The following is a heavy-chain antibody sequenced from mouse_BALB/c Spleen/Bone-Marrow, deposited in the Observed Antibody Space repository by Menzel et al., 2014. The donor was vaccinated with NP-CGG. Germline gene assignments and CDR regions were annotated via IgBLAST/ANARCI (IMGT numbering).Heavy chain of an antibody. V-gene: IGHV2-9*02. CDR2: IWPGGGT. CDR1: GFSLTSYG. CDR3: VRERGVTRDFET. Sequence: VHLVESGPGLVAPAQTLSINCTVSGFSLTSYGVHWVRQRPGKGLEWLGVIWPGGGTNYYSALMSRLSISKDNTKSQVFLKINRLQTDDTAMYYCVRERGVTRDFETRGAGTTVTLSS. J-gene: IGHJ1*01. D-gene: IGHD2-1*01.